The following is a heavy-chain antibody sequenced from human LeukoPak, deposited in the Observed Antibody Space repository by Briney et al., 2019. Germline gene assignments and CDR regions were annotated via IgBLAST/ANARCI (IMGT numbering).Heavy chain of an antibody. CDR1: GFTFSDYY. Sequence: GSLRLSCAASGFTFSDYYMSWIRQAPGKGLEWVSYISSSGSTIYYADSVKGRFIISRDNAKNSLYLQMNSLRAEDTAVYYCARDAYYDSSGYLKYWGQGTLVTVSS. CDR3: ARDAYYDSSGYLKY. D-gene: IGHD3-22*01. J-gene: IGHJ4*02. CDR2: ISSSGSTI. V-gene: IGHV3-11*04.